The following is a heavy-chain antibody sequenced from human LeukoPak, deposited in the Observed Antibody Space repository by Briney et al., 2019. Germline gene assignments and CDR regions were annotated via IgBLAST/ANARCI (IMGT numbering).Heavy chain of an antibody. CDR2: INPNSGRT. Sequence: GASVKVSCKASGYTFTGYYMHWVRQAPGQGLEWMGWINPNSGRTNYAQKFQGRVTMTRDTSISTAYMELSRLRSDDTAVYYCARAGSSRAAGIGWFDPWGQGTLVTVSS. J-gene: IGHJ5*02. D-gene: IGHD6-13*01. CDR3: ARAGSSRAAGIGWFDP. CDR1: GYTFTGYY. V-gene: IGHV1-2*02.